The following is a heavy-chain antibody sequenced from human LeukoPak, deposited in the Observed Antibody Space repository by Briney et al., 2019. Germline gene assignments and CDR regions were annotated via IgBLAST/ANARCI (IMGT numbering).Heavy chain of an antibody. V-gene: IGHV1-18*01. D-gene: IGHD6-13*01. CDR3: AREGRRIAAAGRGWFDP. CDR1: GYTFTSYG. CDR2: ISAYNGNT. J-gene: IGHJ5*02. Sequence: ASVKVSCKASGYTFTSYGISWVRQAPGQGLEWMGWISAYNGNTNYAQKLQGRVTMTTDTSTSTAYMELSRLRSDDTAVYYCAREGRRIAAAGRGWFDPWGQGTLVTVSS.